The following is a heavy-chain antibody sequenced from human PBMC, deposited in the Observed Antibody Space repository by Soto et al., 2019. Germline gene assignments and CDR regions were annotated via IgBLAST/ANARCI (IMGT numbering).Heavy chain of an antibody. V-gene: IGHV1-69*13. CDR3: ARVVFLEWTHHEYSPFDP. CDR2: IIPIFGTA. D-gene: IGHD3-3*01. Sequence: SVKVSCKASGGTFSSYAISWVRQAPGQGLEWMGGIIPIFGTANYAQKFQGRVTITADESTSTAYMELSSLRSEDTAVYYCARVVFLEWTHHEYSPFDPWGQGTLVTVSS. J-gene: IGHJ5*02. CDR1: GGTFSSYA.